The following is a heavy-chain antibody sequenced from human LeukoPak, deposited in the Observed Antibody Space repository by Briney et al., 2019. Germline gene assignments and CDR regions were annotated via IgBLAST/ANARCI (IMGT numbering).Heavy chain of an antibody. CDR2: INSDGSST. Sequence: GGSLRLSXAASGFTFSSYWMHWVRQAPGKGLVWVSRINSDGSSTNYADSVKGRFTISRDNAKNTLYLQMNSLRAEDTAVYCCARAYYDILTGYPEVDYWGQGTLVTVSS. CDR3: ARAYYDILTGYPEVDY. V-gene: IGHV3-74*01. J-gene: IGHJ4*02. D-gene: IGHD3-9*01. CDR1: GFTFSSYW.